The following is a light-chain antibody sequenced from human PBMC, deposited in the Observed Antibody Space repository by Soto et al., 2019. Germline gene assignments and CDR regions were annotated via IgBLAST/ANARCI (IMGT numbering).Light chain of an antibody. V-gene: IGKV1-39*01. Sequence: DIQLTQSPSSLSASVGDRVTITCRASQSTYTNLNWYQQKPGKVPNLLIYGASSWTSGVPSRFSGSGSGTDFTLTISRLQHEDSASYYCQDSSTALNFGGGTKLEIK. CDR2: GAS. CDR1: QSTYTN. CDR3: QDSSTALN. J-gene: IGKJ4*01.